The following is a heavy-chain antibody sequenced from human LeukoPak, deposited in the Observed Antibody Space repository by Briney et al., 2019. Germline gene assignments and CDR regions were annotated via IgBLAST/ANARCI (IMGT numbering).Heavy chain of an antibody. J-gene: IGHJ6*02. V-gene: IGHV3-7*01. CDR2: IKQDGSEK. Sequence: GGSLRLSCAASGFPFSSYWMSWVRQAPGKGLEWVANIKQDGSEKYFLDSVKGRFTISRDNAKNSLYLQMNSLRAEDTAVYYCARWHTVDVWGQGTTVIVSS. CDR1: GFPFSSYW. CDR3: ARWHTVDV. D-gene: IGHD2-2*02.